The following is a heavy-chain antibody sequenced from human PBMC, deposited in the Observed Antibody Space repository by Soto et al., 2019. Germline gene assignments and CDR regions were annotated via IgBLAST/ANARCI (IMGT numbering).Heavy chain of an antibody. CDR1: GFTFSVYW. D-gene: IGHD3-3*01. CDR2: INSEGSDA. J-gene: IGHJ4*02. V-gene: IGHV3-74*01. Sequence: EVQLVESGGGLIQPGGSLRLSCAASGFTFSVYWIHWVRQGPEKGLMWVSRINSEGSDAVYADSVKGRFTISRDNTKNTLYLQMNSLRVEDTAVYYCARDPLYYGAGLDDWGQGTPVTVSS. CDR3: ARDPLYYGAGLDD.